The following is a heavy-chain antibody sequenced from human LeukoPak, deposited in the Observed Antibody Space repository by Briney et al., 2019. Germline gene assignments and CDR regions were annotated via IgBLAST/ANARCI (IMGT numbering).Heavy chain of an antibody. D-gene: IGHD6-19*01. CDR1: GFTCNSYA. J-gene: IGHJ4*02. CDR2: ISGSGGST. V-gene: IGHV3-23*01. Sequence: PGGSLRLSCAASGFTCNSYAIYWVRQAPGKGLEWVSGISGSGGSTYHADSVKGRFSISRDNSRNTVFLQMHSLRAEDTALYYCAKTTAGYSSGRYPGWPIDYWGQGTLVTVSS. CDR3: AKTTAGYSSGRYPGWPIDY.